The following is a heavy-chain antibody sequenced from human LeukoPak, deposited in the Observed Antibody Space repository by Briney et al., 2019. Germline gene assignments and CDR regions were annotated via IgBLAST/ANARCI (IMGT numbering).Heavy chain of an antibody. CDR3: ARGAKLGYCSSTSCPPAPYYYYGMDV. CDR1: GGSFSGYY. V-gene: IGHV4-34*01. Sequence: PSETLSLTCAVYGGSFSGYYWSWIRQPPGKGLEWIGEINHSGSTNYNPSLKSRVTISVDTSKNQFSLKLSSVTAADTAVYYCARGAKLGYCSSTSCPPAPYYYYGMDVWGQGTTVTVSS. CDR2: INHSGST. D-gene: IGHD2-2*01. J-gene: IGHJ6*02.